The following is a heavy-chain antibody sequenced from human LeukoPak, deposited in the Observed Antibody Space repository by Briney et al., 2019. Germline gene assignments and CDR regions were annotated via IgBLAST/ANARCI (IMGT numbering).Heavy chain of an antibody. CDR2: ISWNSGSI. V-gene: IGHV3-9*01. J-gene: IGHJ5*02. CDR1: GFTFDDYA. CDR3: AKDMGGQWLNWFDP. Sequence: QAGGSLRLSCAASGFTFDDYAMHWVRQAPGKGLEWVSGISWNSGSIGYADSVKGRFTISRDNAKNSLYLQMNSLRAEDTALYYCAKDMGGQWLNWFDPWGQGTLVTVSS. D-gene: IGHD6-19*01.